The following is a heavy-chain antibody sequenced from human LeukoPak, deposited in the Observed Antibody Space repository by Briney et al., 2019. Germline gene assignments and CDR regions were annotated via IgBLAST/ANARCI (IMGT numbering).Heavy chain of an antibody. D-gene: IGHD6-13*01. CDR3: ARLGIAAWIPHYFDY. CDR1: GYTFNSYG. CDR2: ISAYNGNT. J-gene: IGHJ4*02. Sequence: ASVKVSCKASGYTFNSYGISWVRQAPGQGLEWMGWISAYNGNTNYAQKLQGRVTMTTDTSTSTAYMELRSLRSDDTAVYYCARLGIAAWIPHYFDYWGQGTLVTVSS. V-gene: IGHV1-18*01.